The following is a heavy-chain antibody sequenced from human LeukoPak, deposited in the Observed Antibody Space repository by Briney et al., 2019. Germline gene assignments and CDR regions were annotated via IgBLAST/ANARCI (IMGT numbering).Heavy chain of an antibody. CDR2: MNPNSGNT. CDR3: ARGNCSGGSCYYFSPHFDY. J-gene: IGHJ4*02. D-gene: IGHD2-15*01. V-gene: IGHV1-8*01. CDR1: GYTFTSYD. Sequence: ASVKVSCKASGYTFTSYDINWVRQATGQGLEWMGWMNPNSGNTGYAQKFQGRVTMTRNTSISTAYMELSSLRSEDTAVYYCARGNCSGGSCYYFSPHFDYWGQGTLVTVSS.